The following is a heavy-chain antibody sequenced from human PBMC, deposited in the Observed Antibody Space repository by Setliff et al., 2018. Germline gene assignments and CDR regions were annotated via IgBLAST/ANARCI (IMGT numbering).Heavy chain of an antibody. Sequence: ASVKVSCKASGYTFTGYYMHWVRQAPGQGLEWMGWINPNSGGTNYAQKFQGRVTMTRDTSISTAYMELSRLRSDDTAVYYCARESNGDYVPYYYYYYMDVWGKGTTVTVSS. V-gene: IGHV1-2*02. CDR2: INPNSGGT. J-gene: IGHJ6*03. CDR3: ARESNGDYVPYYYYYYMDV. CDR1: GYTFTGYY. D-gene: IGHD4-17*01.